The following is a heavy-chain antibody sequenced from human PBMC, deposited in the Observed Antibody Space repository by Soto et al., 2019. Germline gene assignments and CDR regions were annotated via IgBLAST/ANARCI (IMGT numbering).Heavy chain of an antibody. V-gene: IGHV3-48*02. CDR1: GFTFSSYP. D-gene: IGHD5-12*01. J-gene: IGHJ4*02. Sequence: GESLKISCAASGFTFSSYPMNWVRQAPGKGLEWVSHIERSGATYYADSVKGRFTISRDNAKNSLYLQMNGLRDGDTAVYYCARDSAYAFDSWGQGTLVTVSS. CDR2: IERSGAT. CDR3: ARDSAYAFDS.